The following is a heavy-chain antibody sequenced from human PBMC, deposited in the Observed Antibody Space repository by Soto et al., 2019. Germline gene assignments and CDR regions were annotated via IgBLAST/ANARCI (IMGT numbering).Heavy chain of an antibody. J-gene: IGHJ4*02. CDR1: GGTFSSYA. D-gene: IGHD1-26*01. CDR3: AKRIVGATMDFDY. Sequence: QVQLVQSGAEVKKPGASVKVSCKASGGTFSSYAISWVRQAPGQGLEWMGGIIPIFGTANYAQKFQGRVTITAEKSPSTAYMELSSLRSEDTAVYYCAKRIVGATMDFDYWGQGTMVTVSS. V-gene: IGHV1-69*06. CDR2: IIPIFGTA.